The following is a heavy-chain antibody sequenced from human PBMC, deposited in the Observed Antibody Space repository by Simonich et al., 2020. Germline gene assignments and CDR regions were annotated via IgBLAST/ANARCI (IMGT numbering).Heavy chain of an antibody. CDR1: GYTFTGYY. CDR2: INPNNGGT. J-gene: IGHJ6*03. CDR3: ARVPPTSGSYYYYYYYMDV. D-gene: IGHD1-26*01. V-gene: IGHV1-2*02. Sequence: QVQLVQSGAEVKKPGASVKVSCKASGYTFTGYYMHWVRQAPGQGIEWMGWINPNNGGTNNEQKFQGRVTRTRDTSISTAYMELSRLRSDDTAVYYCARVPPTSGSYYYYYYYMDVWGKGTTVTVSS.